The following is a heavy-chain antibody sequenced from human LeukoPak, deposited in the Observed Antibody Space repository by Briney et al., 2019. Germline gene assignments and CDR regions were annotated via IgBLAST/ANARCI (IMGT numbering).Heavy chain of an antibody. CDR3: ARDGTAAGLYFDL. CDR2: IRQGGSEK. Sequence: GGSLRLSCAVPGFTFTDYWMNWVRQAPGKGLEWVASIRQGGSEKTYVDSVKGRFTISRDNTKNSLSLQVNSLRVEDTAVYYCARDGTAAGLYFDLWGQGTLVTVSS. CDR1: GFTFTDYW. V-gene: IGHV3-7*01. D-gene: IGHD6-13*01. J-gene: IGHJ4*01.